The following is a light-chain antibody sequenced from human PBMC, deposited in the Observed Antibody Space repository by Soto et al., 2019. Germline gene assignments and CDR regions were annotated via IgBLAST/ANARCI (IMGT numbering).Light chain of an antibody. CDR1: QSISSY. Sequence: DIQMTQSPSSLSASVGARVTITCRASQSISSYLNWYQQKPGKAPKLLIYAASSLQSGVPSRFSGSGSGTDFTLPISSLQPEDFATYYCQQSYSTPRWTVGQGTKVEIK. V-gene: IGKV1-39*01. CDR3: QQSYSTPRWT. J-gene: IGKJ1*01. CDR2: AAS.